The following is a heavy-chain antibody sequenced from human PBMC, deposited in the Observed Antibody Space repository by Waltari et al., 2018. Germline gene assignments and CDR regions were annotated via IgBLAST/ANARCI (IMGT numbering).Heavy chain of an antibody. D-gene: IGHD3-10*01. Sequence: QVQLQQWGAGLLKPSETLSLTCEVYGGSFSGYDWNWIRQSPGKRLEWIGEINHIGTTTYNPSLKGRVTISVDTSNNRLSLKVASVTAADTAVYYCARKLLTFAESLAYFDHWGQGTLVTVSS. CDR2: INHIGTT. J-gene: IGHJ4*02. CDR3: ARKLLTFAESLAYFDH. CDR1: GGSFSGYD. V-gene: IGHV4-34*01.